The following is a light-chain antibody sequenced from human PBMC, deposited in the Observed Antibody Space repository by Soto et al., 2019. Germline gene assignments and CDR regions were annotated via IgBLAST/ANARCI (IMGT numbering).Light chain of an antibody. J-gene: IGLJ1*01. CDR3: NSYRNTAARYV. CDR1: SSDAGGYNY. V-gene: IGLV2-14*03. Sequence: QSALTQPASVSGSPGQSITISCTGTSSDAGGYNYVSWYQHRPGEVPKLIIYDVGNRPSGISDRFSGSKSGNTASLTISGLRAEDEADYYCNSYRNTAARYVFGTGTKLTVL. CDR2: DVG.